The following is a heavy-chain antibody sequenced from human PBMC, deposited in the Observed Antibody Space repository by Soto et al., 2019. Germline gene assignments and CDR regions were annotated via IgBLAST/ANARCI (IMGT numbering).Heavy chain of an antibody. CDR3: ATGPEYSSRWFSN. V-gene: IGHV4-4*02. D-gene: IGHD6-13*01. Sequence: QVHLQESGPGLVKPSGTLSLICAVSGGSISTTDWWSWVRQPPGKGLEWIGEVYHSGSFNYNPSLKSRLTISVDKSKNQFSLNLSSVTVADTAVYYCATGPEYSSRWFSNWGQGTLVTVSS. J-gene: IGHJ4*02. CDR2: VYHSGSF. CDR1: GGSISTTDW.